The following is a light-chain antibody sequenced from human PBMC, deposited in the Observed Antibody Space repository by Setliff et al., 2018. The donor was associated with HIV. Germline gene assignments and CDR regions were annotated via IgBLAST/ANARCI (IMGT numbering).Light chain of an antibody. Sequence: QSALTQPASVSGSPGQSITISCTGTSSDVGLYNFVSWYQQHPGKVPKLIIYDVSNRPSGISHRFSGAKSGNTASLTISGLHADDEADYYCSSFRTSRKFVFGTGTKVTVL. V-gene: IGLV2-14*01. CDR1: SSDVGLYNF. J-gene: IGLJ1*01. CDR2: DVS. CDR3: SSFRTSRKFV.